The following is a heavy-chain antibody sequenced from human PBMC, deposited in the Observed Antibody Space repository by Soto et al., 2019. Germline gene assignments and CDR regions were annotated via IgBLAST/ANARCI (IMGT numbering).Heavy chain of an antibody. V-gene: IGHV1-8*01. CDR2: MNPNSGKT. CDR1: GSTFTTYD. CDR3: ARRGVAAAGTGDY. J-gene: IGHJ4*02. D-gene: IGHD6-13*01. Sequence: QVQLVQSGAEVKKPGASVKVSCKASGSTFTTYDINWVRQATGQGLEWMGWMNPNSGKTAYAQTFQGRVSKTRDTSISTAYMAVTSVRSGDTAVYYWARRGVAAAGTGDYWGQGTLVTVSS.